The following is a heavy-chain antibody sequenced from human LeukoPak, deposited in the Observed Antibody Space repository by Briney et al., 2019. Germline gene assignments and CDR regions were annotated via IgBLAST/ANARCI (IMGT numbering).Heavy chain of an antibody. CDR2: IIPIFGTA. D-gene: IGHD3-22*01. CDR1: GGTFSSYA. J-gene: IGHJ5*02. Sequence: SVKVSCKASGGTFSSYAISWVRQAPGQGLEWMGRIIPIFGTANYAQKLQGRVTITTDESTSTAYMELSSLRSEDTAVYYCARASALDSSGYWFDPWGQGTLVTVSS. V-gene: IGHV1-69*05. CDR3: ARASALDSSGYWFDP.